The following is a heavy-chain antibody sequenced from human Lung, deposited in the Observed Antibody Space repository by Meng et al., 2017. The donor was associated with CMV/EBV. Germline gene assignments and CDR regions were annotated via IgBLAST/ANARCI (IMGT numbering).Heavy chain of an antibody. V-gene: IGHV1-2*02. J-gene: IGHJ4*02. CDR3: ARVWKPGIAAAEY. CDR2: INPNSGDN. D-gene: IGHD6-13*01. Sequence: KASGYTFTGYYMRWVRQAPGQGLEWMGWINPNSGDNLSTQTVQGTITMTRDTSISTAYMELSRLRSDDTAVYYCARVWKPGIAAAEYWGQGTLVTVSS. CDR1: GYTFTGYY.